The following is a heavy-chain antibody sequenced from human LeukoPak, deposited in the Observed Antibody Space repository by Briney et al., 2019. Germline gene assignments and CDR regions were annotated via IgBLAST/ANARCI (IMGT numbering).Heavy chain of an antibody. J-gene: IGHJ4*02. CDR1: GFTFSDYY. V-gene: IGHV3-11*06. CDR3: ARVMTYSSSWYYFDY. CDR2: ISSSSSYT. Sequence: GGSLRLSCAASGFTFSDYYMSWIRQAPGKGLEWVSYISSSSSYTNYADSVKGRFTISRDNAKNSLYLQMNSLRAEDTAVYYCARVMTYSSSWYYFDYWGQGTLVIVSS. D-gene: IGHD6-13*01.